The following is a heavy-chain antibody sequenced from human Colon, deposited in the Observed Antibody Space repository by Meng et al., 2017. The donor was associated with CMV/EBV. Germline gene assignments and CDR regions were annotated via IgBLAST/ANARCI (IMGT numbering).Heavy chain of an antibody. CDR3: ASGRGDYSLPIFEY. J-gene: IGHJ4*02. CDR2: IHHSGST. D-gene: IGHD4-11*01. CDR1: GGSFSGYY. V-gene: IGHV4-34*01. Sequence: AVYGGSFSGYYWSWIRQPPGRGLEWIGEIHHSGSTNYIPSLKSRVTISLDTSMNQFSLRLSSVTAADTALYYCASGRGDYSLPIFEYWGQGALVTVSS.